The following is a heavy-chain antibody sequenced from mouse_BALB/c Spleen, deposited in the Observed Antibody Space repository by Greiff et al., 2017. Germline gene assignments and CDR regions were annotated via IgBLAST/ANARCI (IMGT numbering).Heavy chain of an antibody. D-gene: IGHD3-3*01. CDR2: ISSGSSTI. Sequence: EVKLMESGGGLVQPGGSRKLSCAASGFTFSSFGMHWVRQAPEKGLEWVAYISSGSSTIYYADTVKGRLTISRDNPKNTLFLQMTSLRSEDTAMYYCARGDYYFDYWGQGTTLTVSS. V-gene: IGHV5-17*02. J-gene: IGHJ2*01. CDR3: ARGDYYFDY. CDR1: GFTFSSFG.